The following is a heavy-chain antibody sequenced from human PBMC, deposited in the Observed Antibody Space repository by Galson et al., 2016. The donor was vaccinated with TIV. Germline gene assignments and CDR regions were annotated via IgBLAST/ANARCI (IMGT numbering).Heavy chain of an antibody. CDR1: GYTFTSYW. CDR3: ARGEGWHASTGLYPDMRWFDA. V-gene: IGHV5-51*03. Sequence: QSGAEVKKPGESLKISCKASGYTFTSYWIGWVRQMPGKGPEWMGIIYPGDSDRKYSPSFQGQVTMSADKSTNTAYLQWSRLKASDTAMYYCARGEGWHASTGLYPDMRWFDAGGQGTLVTVSS. D-gene: IGHD3-22*01. J-gene: IGHJ5*02. CDR2: IYPGDSDR.